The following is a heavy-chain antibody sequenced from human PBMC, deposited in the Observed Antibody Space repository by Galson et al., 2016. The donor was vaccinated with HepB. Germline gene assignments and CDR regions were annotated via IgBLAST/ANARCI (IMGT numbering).Heavy chain of an antibody. V-gene: IGHV3-30*18. Sequence: SPRLSCAASGFTFSDFAMHWVRQAPGKGLEWVTVISYHGIQKHYADSVKGRFTISRDNSRNTVYLHMTSLRVEDTAVYYCAKRGYGDGPIDYWGQGTLVTVSP. J-gene: IGHJ4*02. CDR3: AKRGYGDGPIDY. CDR1: GFTFSDFA. CDR2: ISYHGIQK. D-gene: IGHD4/OR15-4a*01.